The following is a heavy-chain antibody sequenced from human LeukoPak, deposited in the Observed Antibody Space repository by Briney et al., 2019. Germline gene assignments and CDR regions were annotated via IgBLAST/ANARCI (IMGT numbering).Heavy chain of an antibody. J-gene: IGHJ4*02. CDR3: ARHDIFTGYFDY. Sequence: PSETLSLTCAVYGGSFSGYYWSGIRQPPGKGLEWIGEINHSGSTNYNPSLKSRVSISVDTSKNQFSLKLSSVTAADTAVYYCARHDIFTGYFDYWGQGTLVTVSS. D-gene: IGHD3-9*01. CDR2: INHSGST. V-gene: IGHV4-34*01. CDR1: GGSFSGYY.